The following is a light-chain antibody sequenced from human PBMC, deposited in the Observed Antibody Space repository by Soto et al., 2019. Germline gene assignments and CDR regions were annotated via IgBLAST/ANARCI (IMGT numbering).Light chain of an antibody. J-gene: IGKJ3*01. CDR2: AAS. CDR1: QSISSY. V-gene: IGKV1-39*01. CDR3: QQSYSTPLT. Sequence: IQMTQSPSSLSASVGDGVTITCRASQSISSYLNWYQQKPGKAPKLLIYAASSLQSGVPSRFSGSGSGTDFTLTISSLQPEDFATYYCQQSYSTPLTFGPGTKVDI.